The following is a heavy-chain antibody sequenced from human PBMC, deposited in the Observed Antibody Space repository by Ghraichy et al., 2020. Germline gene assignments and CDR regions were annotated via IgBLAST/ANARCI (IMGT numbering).Heavy chain of an antibody. CDR2: IYYSGGT. CDR3: ARRSGSHFDY. Sequence: GSLRLSCTVSGGSISSSYWSWIRQPPGKGLDWIGYIYYSGGTNYNPSLRGRVTISVDTSKNQFSLKLSSVTAADTAVYYCARRSGSHFDYWGQGTLVTVAS. J-gene: IGHJ4*02. D-gene: IGHD6-25*01. CDR1: GGSISSSY. V-gene: IGHV4-59*08.